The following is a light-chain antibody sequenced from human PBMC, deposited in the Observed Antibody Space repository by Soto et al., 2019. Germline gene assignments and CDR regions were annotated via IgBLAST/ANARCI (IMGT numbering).Light chain of an antibody. CDR3: EPYVRSPRS. V-gene: IGKV3-20*01. Sequence: PGSRCMTTKKRATLSCRASQSVSSSYLAWYQQKPGQAPRLLIYGASSRATGIPDRFSGSGSGTDFTLTISCLEPEDFAVYFCEPYVRSPRSFGQGTNVDI. J-gene: IGKJ1*01. CDR1: QSVSSSY. CDR2: GAS.